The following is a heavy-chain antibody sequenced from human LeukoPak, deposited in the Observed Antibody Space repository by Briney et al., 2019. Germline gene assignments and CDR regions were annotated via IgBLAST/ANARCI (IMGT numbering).Heavy chain of an antibody. J-gene: IGHJ4*02. V-gene: IGHV1-46*01. CDR3: ARDHEYYYGSGSYYPGGCDY. D-gene: IGHD3-10*01. CDR1: GYTFTSYY. CDR2: INPIGGST. Sequence: GASVKVSCMPSGYTFTSYYMHWVRQAPGQGLEWMGIINPIGGSTTYAQKFQGRVTMTRDTSTSTVYMELSSLRSEDTAVYYCARDHEYYYGSGSYYPGGCDYWGQGTLVTVSS.